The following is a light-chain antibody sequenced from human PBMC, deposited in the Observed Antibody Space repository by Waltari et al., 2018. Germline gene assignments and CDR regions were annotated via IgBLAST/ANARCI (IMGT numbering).Light chain of an antibody. CDR1: NFNIGEGID. CDR3: QSYDSTVGGTV. V-gene: IGLV1-40*01. CDR2: HNT. Sequence: QSPLTQPPSVSGAPGQTVTLSCNGTNFNIGEGIDVHWYQQFPGAVPKVLIHHNTLRPSGVPDRFSASKSSTSASLASTGLQPDDEADYYCQSYDSTVGGTVFGGGTKVTV. J-gene: IGLJ3*02.